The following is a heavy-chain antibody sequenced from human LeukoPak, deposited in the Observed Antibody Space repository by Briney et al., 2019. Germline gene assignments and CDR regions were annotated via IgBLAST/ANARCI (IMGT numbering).Heavy chain of an antibody. CDR2: LYSGGST. Sequence: GGSLTLLCGPWGFPLSCKYVRWPGPATGRAGEGVSFLYSGGSTSYADSAKGRFTISRDNSKNTLYLQMNSLRAEDTAVYYCARDCGYSSGWYTQFDYWGQGTLVTVSS. V-gene: IGHV3-66*02. J-gene: IGHJ4*02. CDR3: ARDCGYSSGWYTQFDY. CDR1: GFPLSCKY. D-gene: IGHD6-19*01.